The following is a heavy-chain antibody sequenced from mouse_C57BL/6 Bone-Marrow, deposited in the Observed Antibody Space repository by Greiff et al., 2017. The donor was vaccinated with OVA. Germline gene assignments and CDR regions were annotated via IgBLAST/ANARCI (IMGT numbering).Heavy chain of an antibody. Sequence: VQLQQSGPELVKPGASVKISCKASGYSFTSYYIHWVKQRPGQGLEWIGWIYPGSGNTKYNEKFKGKATLTADTSSSTAYMQLSSLTSEDSAVYYCANYGNYVGWYFDVWGTGTTVTVSS. CDR3: ANYGNYVGWYFDV. V-gene: IGHV1-66*01. J-gene: IGHJ1*03. CDR1: GYSFTSYY. CDR2: IYPGSGNT. D-gene: IGHD2-1*01.